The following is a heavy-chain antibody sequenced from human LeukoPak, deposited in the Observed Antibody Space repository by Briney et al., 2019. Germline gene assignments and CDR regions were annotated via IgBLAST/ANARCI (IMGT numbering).Heavy chain of an antibody. CDR2: ITTSGGET. D-gene: IGHD3-3*01. V-gene: IGHV3-23*01. CDR3: AKGHYDDWYYFDY. CDR1: GFTFSGFA. J-gene: IGHJ4*02. Sequence: GGSLRLSCATSGFTFSGFAMCWARQAPGKGLEWVSAITTSGGETNYADSVKGRFTISRDNSKSTLFLQMHSLRGDDTAVYYCAKGHYDDWYYFDYWGQGALVTVSS.